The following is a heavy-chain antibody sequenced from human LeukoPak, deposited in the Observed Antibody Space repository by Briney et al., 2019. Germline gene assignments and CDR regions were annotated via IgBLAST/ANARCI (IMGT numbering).Heavy chain of an antibody. Sequence: SETLSLTCTVSGGSISSYYWSWIRQPPGKGLEWIGYIYYSGSTNYNPSLKSRVTISVDTSKNQFSLKLSSVTAADTAVYYCARDEPGVLRFLERYYYYMDVWGKGTTVTVSS. CDR2: IYYSGST. CDR3: ARDEPGVLRFLERYYYYMDV. J-gene: IGHJ6*03. D-gene: IGHD3-3*01. V-gene: IGHV4-59*01. CDR1: GGSISSYY.